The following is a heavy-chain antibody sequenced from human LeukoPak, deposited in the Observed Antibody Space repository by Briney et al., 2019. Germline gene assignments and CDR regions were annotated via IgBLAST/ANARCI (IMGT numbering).Heavy chain of an antibody. Sequence: ASVKVSCKASGYTFSDYYIHWVRQAPGQGLEWKGWIKPNSGGTSYAQKFQGRVTMTRDTSMRTAYMELRTLRSDDTAVYYCARDGHDSSGYYNDYWGQGTLVTVSS. CDR2: IKPNSGGT. CDR1: GYTFSDYY. D-gene: IGHD3-22*01. CDR3: ARDGHDSSGYYNDY. J-gene: IGHJ4*02. V-gene: IGHV1-2*02.